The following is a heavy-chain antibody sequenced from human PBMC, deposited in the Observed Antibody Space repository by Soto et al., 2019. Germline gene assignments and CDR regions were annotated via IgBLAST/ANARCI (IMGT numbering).Heavy chain of an antibody. CDR3: ARSGVTGIVIPSHWFDP. D-gene: IGHD2-21*02. CDR1: GDSIGGVGY. V-gene: IGHV4-31*03. CDR2: ISSSGST. Sequence: SETLSLTCTVSGDSIGGVGYWSWIRQFPGRGLEWIGCISSSGSTYYNPALNNRISLSLDTSQNQFSLKLLSVTAAGTALYYCARSGVTGIVIPSHWFDPWGQGTLVTVS. J-gene: IGHJ5*02.